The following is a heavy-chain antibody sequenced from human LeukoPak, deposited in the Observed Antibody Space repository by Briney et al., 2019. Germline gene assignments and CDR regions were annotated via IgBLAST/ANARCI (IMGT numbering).Heavy chain of an antibody. J-gene: IGHJ4*02. Sequence: ASVKVSCKVSGYTLTELSMHWVRQAPGQGLEWMGGFDPEDGETIYAQKFQGRVTMTEDTSTDTAYMELSSLRSEDTAVYYCATGVTMIVVVQYFDYWGQGTLVTVSS. CDR2: FDPEDGET. CDR3: ATGVTMIVVVQYFDY. V-gene: IGHV1-24*01. CDR1: GYTLTELS. D-gene: IGHD3-22*01.